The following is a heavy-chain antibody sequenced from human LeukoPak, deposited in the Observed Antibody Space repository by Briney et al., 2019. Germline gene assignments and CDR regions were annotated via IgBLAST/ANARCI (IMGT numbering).Heavy chain of an antibody. Sequence: PGGSLRLSCAASGFTFSSYAMSWVRQAPGKGLEWVSAISGSGGSTYYADSVKGRFTISRDNPKNPLYLQMNSLRAEDTAVYYCAKDLRYFDWSYDYWGQGTLVTVSS. CDR1: GFTFSSYA. J-gene: IGHJ4*02. V-gene: IGHV3-23*01. D-gene: IGHD3-9*01. CDR3: AKDLRYFDWSYDY. CDR2: ISGSGGST.